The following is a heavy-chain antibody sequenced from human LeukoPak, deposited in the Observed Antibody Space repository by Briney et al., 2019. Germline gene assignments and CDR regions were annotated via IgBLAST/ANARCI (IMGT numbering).Heavy chain of an antibody. CDR1: GFTFSSYW. Sequence: GGSLRLSCAASGFTFSSYWMHWVRQAPGKGLVWVSRINSDGSSTSYADSVKGRFTISRDNAKNTLYLQMNSLRAEDTAVYYCARESHDYYYYYYMDVWGKGTTVTVSS. D-gene: IGHD1-1*01. CDR3: ARESHDYYYYYYMDV. CDR2: INSDGSST. J-gene: IGHJ6*03. V-gene: IGHV3-74*01.